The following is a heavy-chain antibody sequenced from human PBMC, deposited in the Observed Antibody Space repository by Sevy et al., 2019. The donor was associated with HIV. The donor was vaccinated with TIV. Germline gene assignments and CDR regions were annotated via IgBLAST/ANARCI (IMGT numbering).Heavy chain of an antibody. CDR3: ARDFGAMALDY. CDR1: GFTFSRYW. D-gene: IGHD3-3*01. J-gene: IGHJ4*01. V-gene: IGHV3-7*01. CDR2: IKQDGSEK. Sequence: GGSLRLSCAASGFTFSRYWMTWVRQAPGKGLEWVANIKQDGSEKYYVDSVKGRFTNSRDNAKNSLYLQMNSLRAEDTAVYYCARDFGAMALDYWGQGTLVTVSS.